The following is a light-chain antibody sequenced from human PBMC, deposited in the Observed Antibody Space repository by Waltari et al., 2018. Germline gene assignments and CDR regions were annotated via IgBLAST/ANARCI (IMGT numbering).Light chain of an antibody. V-gene: IGKV3-20*01. J-gene: IGKJ1*01. Sequence: EIVLTQSPGTLSLSPGERATLSCRASQSVGRSLAWYQQKPGQAPRLLIYGASSRATGVPDRFSGSGSGTDFSLTISRLEPEDFAVYYCQHYVRLPVTFVQGTKVEIK. CDR3: QHYVRLPVT. CDR1: QSVGRS. CDR2: GAS.